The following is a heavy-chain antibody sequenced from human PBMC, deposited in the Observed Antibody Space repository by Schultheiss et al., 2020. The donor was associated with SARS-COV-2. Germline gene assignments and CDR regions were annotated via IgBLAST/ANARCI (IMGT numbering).Heavy chain of an antibody. CDR2: IYSGGST. CDR3: ARARYYDSSGYPDY. J-gene: IGHJ4*02. V-gene: IGHV3-66*02. CDR1: GFAFSSSW. Sequence: GESLKISCVASGFAFSSSWMNWVRQAPGKGLEWVSVIYSGGSTYYADSVKGRFTISRDNSKNTLYLQMNSLRAEDTAVYYCARARYYDSSGYPDYWGQGTLVTVSS. D-gene: IGHD3-22*01.